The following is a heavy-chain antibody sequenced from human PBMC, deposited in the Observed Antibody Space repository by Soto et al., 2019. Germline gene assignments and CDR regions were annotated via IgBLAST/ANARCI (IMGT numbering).Heavy chain of an antibody. CDR2: IKQDGSER. D-gene: IGHD6-19*01. J-gene: IGHJ6*03. V-gene: IGHV3-7*01. Sequence: PGGSLRLSCAASGFTFSSYWMSWVRQAPGKGLEWVANIKQDGSERYYVDSVKGRFTISRDNAKNSLYLQMNSLRAEDTAVYYCATSDYYHYMDVWGKGTTVTVSS. CDR3: ATSDYYHYMDV. CDR1: GFTFSSYW.